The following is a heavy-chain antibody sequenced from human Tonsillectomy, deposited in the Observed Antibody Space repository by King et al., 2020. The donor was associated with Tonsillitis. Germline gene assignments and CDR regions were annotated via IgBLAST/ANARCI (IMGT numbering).Heavy chain of an antibody. D-gene: IGHD3-16*01. CDR1: GFSLSTSGMR. Sequence: VTLKESGPALVKPTQTLTLTCTFSGFSLSTSGMRVSWIRQAPGKALEWLARIDWDDDKFYSTSLKTRVTISKDTSKHQVVLTLTNVDPGDTATYYCARSSPGEYFDYWGQGALVTVSS. J-gene: IGHJ4*02. CDR3: ARSSPGEYFDY. CDR2: IDWDDDK. V-gene: IGHV2-70*04.